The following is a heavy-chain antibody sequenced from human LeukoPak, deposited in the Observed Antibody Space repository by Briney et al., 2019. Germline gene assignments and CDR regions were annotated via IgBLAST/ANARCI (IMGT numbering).Heavy chain of an antibody. Sequence: SETLSLTCTVSGGSISSYYWSWIRQPPGKGLEWIGYIYYSGSTNYNPSLKSRVTISVDTSKNQFSLKLSSVTAADTAVYYCARDAVEGYFDYWGQGTLVAVSS. CDR3: ARDAVEGYFDY. J-gene: IGHJ4*02. CDR1: GGSISSYY. V-gene: IGHV4-59*12. CDR2: IYYSGST.